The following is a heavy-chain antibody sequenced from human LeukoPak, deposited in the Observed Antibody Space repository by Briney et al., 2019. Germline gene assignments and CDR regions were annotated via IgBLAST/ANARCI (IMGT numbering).Heavy chain of an antibody. Sequence: ASVKVSCTASGYSFTSYDINWVRQATGQGPEWMGWMSPNSGNTGYAQKFQGRVAMTSNTSISTAYMELSRLRSEDTAVYYCARTPPKWGADYWGQGSLVTVSS. V-gene: IGHV1-8*01. CDR1: GYSFTSYD. D-gene: IGHD7-27*01. CDR2: MSPNSGNT. J-gene: IGHJ4*02. CDR3: ARTPPKWGADY.